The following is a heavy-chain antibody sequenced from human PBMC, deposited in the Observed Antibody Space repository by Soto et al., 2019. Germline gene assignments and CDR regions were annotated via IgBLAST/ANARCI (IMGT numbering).Heavy chain of an antibody. Sequence: QVQLVQSGAEVKKPGSSVKVSCKASGGTFSSYAISWVRQAPGQGLEWMGGIIPIFGTANYAQKFQGRVTITANESTSTAYMELSSLRSEDTAVYYCARGGYYGSGNLRWFDPWGQGTLVTVSS. CDR3: ARGGYYGSGNLRWFDP. CDR1: GGTFSSYA. CDR2: IIPIFGTA. J-gene: IGHJ5*02. D-gene: IGHD3-10*01. V-gene: IGHV1-69*01.